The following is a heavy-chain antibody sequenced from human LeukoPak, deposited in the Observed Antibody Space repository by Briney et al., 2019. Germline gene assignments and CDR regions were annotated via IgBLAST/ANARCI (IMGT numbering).Heavy chain of an antibody. V-gene: IGHV4-34*01. CDR1: GGSFSGYY. CDR3: ARSSCKLMGSGSTKCYYYYYMDV. Sequence: SETLSLTCAVYGGSFSGYYWSWIRQPPGKGLEWIGEINHSGSTNYNPSLKSRVTISVDTSKNQFSLKLSSVTAADTAVYYCARSSCKLMGSGSTKCYYYYYMDVWGKGTTVTVSS. J-gene: IGHJ6*03. D-gene: IGHD3-10*01. CDR2: INHSGST.